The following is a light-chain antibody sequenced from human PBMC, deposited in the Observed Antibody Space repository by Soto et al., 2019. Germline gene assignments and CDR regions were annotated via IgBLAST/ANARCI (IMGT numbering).Light chain of an antibody. CDR1: QSVSSN. V-gene: IGKV3-15*01. CDR3: QQYNNWRPGT. Sequence: EIVMTQSPATLSVSPGERATLSCRASQSVSSNLAWYQQKPGQAPRLLIYGASTRATGIPARFSGSGSGTEFTLTITSLQSEDFEVDNCQQYNNWRPGTFGQGTKVEIK. J-gene: IGKJ1*01. CDR2: GAS.